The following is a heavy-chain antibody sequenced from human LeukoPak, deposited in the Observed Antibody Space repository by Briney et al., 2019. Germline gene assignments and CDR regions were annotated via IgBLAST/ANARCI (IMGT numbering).Heavy chain of an antibody. CDR3: AKDQYSSSDGMDV. V-gene: IGHV3-48*01. CDR2: ISSSSSTI. Sequence: GGSLRLSCAASGFTFSSYALNWVRQAPGKGLEWISYISSSSSTIYYTDSVKGRFTISRDNAKNSLYLQMNSLRAEDTAVFYCAKDQYSSSDGMDVWGQGTTVTVSS. D-gene: IGHD6-6*01. J-gene: IGHJ6*02. CDR1: GFTFSSYA.